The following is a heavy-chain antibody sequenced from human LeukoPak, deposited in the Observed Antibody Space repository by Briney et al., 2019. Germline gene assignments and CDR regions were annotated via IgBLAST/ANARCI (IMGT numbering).Heavy chain of an antibody. CDR3: ARLKDIFGYFDL. CDR1: GGSISSYY. J-gene: IGHJ2*01. D-gene: IGHD3-9*01. CDR2: IYYSGST. Sequence: NPSETLSLTCTVSGGSISSYYWSWIRQPPGKGLEWIGYIYYSGSTNYNPSLKSRVTISVDTSKNQFSLKLSSVTAADTAVYYCARLKDIFGYFDLWGRGTLVTVSS. V-gene: IGHV4-59*08.